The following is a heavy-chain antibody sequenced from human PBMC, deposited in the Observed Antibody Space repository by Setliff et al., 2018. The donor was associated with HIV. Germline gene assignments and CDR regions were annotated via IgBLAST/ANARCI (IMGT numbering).Heavy chain of an antibody. CDR1: GGSISSYY. V-gene: IGHV4-59*12. J-gene: IGHJ4*02. Sequence: SETLSLTCTVSGGSISSYYWNWVRQAPGKGLEWIGEVSHSGSTNYNPSLKSRVTISVDKSKNQFSLELNSVTAADTAVYYCAREGLPTPYYFDYWGQGTLVTVS. CDR2: VSHSGST. CDR3: AREGLPTPYYFDY.